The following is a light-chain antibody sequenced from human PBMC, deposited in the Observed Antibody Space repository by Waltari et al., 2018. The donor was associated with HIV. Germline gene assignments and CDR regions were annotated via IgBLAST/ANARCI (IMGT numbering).Light chain of an antibody. V-gene: IGLV2-23*02. CDR3: CSYAGSSTFAV. CDR2: DVT. J-gene: IGLJ2*01. Sequence: QSALTQPASVSGSPGQSITISCTGTSSDVGGYNYVSWYQQHPGNAPKLMIYDVTKRPSGVSTRFSGSKSGNTASLTISGLQAEDEADYYCCSYAGSSTFAVFGGGTKLTVL. CDR1: SSDVGGYNY.